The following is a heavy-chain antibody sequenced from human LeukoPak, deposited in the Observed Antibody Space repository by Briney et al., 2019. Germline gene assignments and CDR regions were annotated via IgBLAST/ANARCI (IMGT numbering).Heavy chain of an antibody. V-gene: IGHV4-59*01. Sequence: SETLSLTCTVSGGSISSYYWSWIRQPPGKGLEWVGYIYYSGSTNYNPSLKSRVTISVDTSKNQFSLKLSSVTAADTAVYYCARAYLHYGSGSYVCFDPWGQGTLVTVSS. CDR2: IYYSGST. D-gene: IGHD3-10*01. CDR1: GGSISSYY. CDR3: ARAYLHYGSGSYVCFDP. J-gene: IGHJ5*02.